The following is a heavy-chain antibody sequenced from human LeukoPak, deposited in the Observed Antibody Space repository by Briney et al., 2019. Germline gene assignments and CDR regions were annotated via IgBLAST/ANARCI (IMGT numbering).Heavy chain of an antibody. J-gene: IGHJ4*02. CDR1: GYSFTSYW. CDR2: IYPGDSDT. D-gene: IGHD2-21*01. V-gene: IGHV5-51*01. CDR3: ARQRFDGDYYFDY. Sequence: GESLKISCQGSGYSFTSYWIAWVRPMPGKGLEWMGIIYPGDSDTRYSPSFQGQVTISADKSISTAYLQWSSLKASDTAMYYCARQRFDGDYYFDYWGQGTLVTVSS.